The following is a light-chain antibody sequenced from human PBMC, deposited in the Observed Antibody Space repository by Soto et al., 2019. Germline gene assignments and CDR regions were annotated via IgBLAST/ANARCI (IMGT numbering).Light chain of an antibody. V-gene: IGKV1-39*01. J-gene: IGKJ5*01. CDR3: QQSHSTSIT. CDR1: QSISSY. Sequence: DIQMTQSPSSLSASVGDRVTITCRASQSISSYLNWYQQKPGKAPKLLIFAASSLQSGVPSRFSGSGSGTDFTLTISSLQPEDFATYYCQQSHSTSITFGQGPRLEIK. CDR2: AAS.